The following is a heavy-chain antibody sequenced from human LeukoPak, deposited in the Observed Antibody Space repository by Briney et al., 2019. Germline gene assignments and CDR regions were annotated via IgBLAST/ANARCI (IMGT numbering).Heavy chain of an antibody. J-gene: IGHJ4*02. Sequence: SETLSLTCTVSGGSISSYYWSWIRQPPGKGLEWIGYIYYSGSTNYNPSLKSRVAISVDRSKNQFSLKLSSVTAADTAVYYCARDNELLLDYWGQGTLVTVSS. D-gene: IGHD1-7*01. V-gene: IGHV4-59*01. CDR3: ARDNELLLDY. CDR1: GGSISSYY. CDR2: IYYSGST.